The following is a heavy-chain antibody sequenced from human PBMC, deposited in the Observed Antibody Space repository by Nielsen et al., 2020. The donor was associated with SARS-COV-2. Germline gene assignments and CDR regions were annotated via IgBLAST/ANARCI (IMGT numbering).Heavy chain of an antibody. CDR3: ARGGYNIYDFDY. D-gene: IGHD5-24*01. J-gene: IGHJ4*02. Sequence: SETLSLTCIVSGGSISTGSHYWSWIRQPPGKGLEWIGYIFYRGNTNYNPSLKSRVTISVDTSKNQFSLKVNSVTAADTALYYCARGGYNIYDFDYWGRGTLVTVSS. V-gene: IGHV4-61*01. CDR2: IFYRGNT. CDR1: GGSISTGSHY.